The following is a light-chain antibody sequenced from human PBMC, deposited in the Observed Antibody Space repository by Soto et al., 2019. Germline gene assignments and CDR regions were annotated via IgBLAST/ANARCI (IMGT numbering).Light chain of an antibody. CDR3: QQYNNWCRT. CDR2: VAS. CDR1: NSIRSN. V-gene: IGKV3-15*01. J-gene: IGKJ4*02. Sequence: EMVMTQSPGTLSVAPGERATLSCRASNSIRSNLAWDQQKPGQTTRLLIYVASTRARGLPARFTGSGSGTDFTLTICSLQSDDCAIYYCQQYNNWCRTFGGGTKVDI.